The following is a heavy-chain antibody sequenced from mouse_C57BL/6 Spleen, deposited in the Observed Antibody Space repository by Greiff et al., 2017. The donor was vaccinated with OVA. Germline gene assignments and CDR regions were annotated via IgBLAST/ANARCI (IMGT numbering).Heavy chain of an antibody. CDR2: ISDGGSYT. Sequence: EVKLMESGGGLVKPGGSLKLSCAASGFTFSSYAMSWVRQTPEKRLEWVATISDGGSYTYYPDNVKGRFTISRDNAKNNLYLQMSHLKSEDTAMYYCARDYGNAMDYWGQGTSVTVSS. J-gene: IGHJ4*01. D-gene: IGHD2-1*01. CDR1: GFTFSSYA. CDR3: ARDYGNAMDY. V-gene: IGHV5-4*01.